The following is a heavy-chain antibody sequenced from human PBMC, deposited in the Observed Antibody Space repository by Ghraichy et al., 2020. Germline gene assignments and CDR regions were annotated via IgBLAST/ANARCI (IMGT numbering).Heavy chain of an antibody. Sequence: GESLNISCAASGFTFSIHWMTWVRQAPGKGLEWVANIKEDGSEQNYVDSVKGRYTISRDNAKNSIFLQMNNLRVEDTAVYYCARDANWYPVDYWGQGTLVTVSS. CDR1: GFTFSIHW. D-gene: IGHD4/OR15-4a*01. CDR2: IKEDGSEQ. V-gene: IGHV3-7*01. J-gene: IGHJ4*02. CDR3: ARDANWYPVDY.